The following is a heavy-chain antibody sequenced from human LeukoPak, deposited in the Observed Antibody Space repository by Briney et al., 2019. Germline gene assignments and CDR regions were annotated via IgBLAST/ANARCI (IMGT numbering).Heavy chain of an antibody. Sequence: PSETLSLTCAVYGGPFSGHYWSWIRQPPGKGLEWIGDINHSGSTNYNPSLKSRVTISLDTSKNQFSLKLSSVTAADTAVYYCARGWGATMGYYFDYWGQGTLVTVSS. J-gene: IGHJ4*02. CDR2: INHSGST. CDR1: GGPFSGHY. D-gene: IGHD5-24*01. V-gene: IGHV4-34*01. CDR3: ARGWGATMGYYFDY.